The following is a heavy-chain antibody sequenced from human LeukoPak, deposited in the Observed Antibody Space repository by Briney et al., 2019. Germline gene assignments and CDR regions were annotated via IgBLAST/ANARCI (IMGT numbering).Heavy chain of an antibody. Sequence: ASVKVSCKASGYTFTSYGISWVRQAPGQGLEWMGWISAYNGNTNYAQKLQGRVTMTTDTSTSTAYMELRSLRSDDTAVYYRARTFTVATTFDYWGQGTLVTVSS. CDR1: GYTFTSYG. D-gene: IGHD5-12*01. V-gene: IGHV1-18*01. CDR3: ARTFTVATTFDY. J-gene: IGHJ4*02. CDR2: ISAYNGNT.